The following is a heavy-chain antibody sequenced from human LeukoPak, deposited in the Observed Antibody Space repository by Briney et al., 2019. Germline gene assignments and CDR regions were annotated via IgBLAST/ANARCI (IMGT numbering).Heavy chain of an antibody. D-gene: IGHD1-1*01. V-gene: IGHV3-48*01. Sequence: GSLRLSCAASGFTFSSYSMNWVRQAPGKGLEWVSYISSSSSTIYYADSVKGRFTISRDNAKNSLYLQMNSLRAEDTAVYYCAKDQGTDFYYGMDVWGQGTTVTVSS. CDR3: AKDQGTDFYYGMDV. CDR2: ISSSSSTI. J-gene: IGHJ6*02. CDR1: GFTFSSYS.